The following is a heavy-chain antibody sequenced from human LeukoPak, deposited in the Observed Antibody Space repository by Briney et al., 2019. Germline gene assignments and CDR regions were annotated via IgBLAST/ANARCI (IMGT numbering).Heavy chain of an antibody. Sequence: GGSLRLSCAASGFTFSSYAMHWVRQAPGEGLEWVAVISYDGSNKYYADSVKGRFTISRDNSKNTLYLQMNSLRAEDTAVYYCARDFYYDSSGYSVDYWGQGTLVTVSS. J-gene: IGHJ4*02. V-gene: IGHV3-30*04. CDR3: ARDFYYDSSGYSVDY. D-gene: IGHD3-22*01. CDR1: GFTFSSYA. CDR2: ISYDGSNK.